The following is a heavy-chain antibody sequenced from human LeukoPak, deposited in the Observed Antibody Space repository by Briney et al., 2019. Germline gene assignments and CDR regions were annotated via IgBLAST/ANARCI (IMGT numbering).Heavy chain of an antibody. J-gene: IGHJ4*02. CDR2: LYYSGST. CDR1: GGSISSRPYH. CDR3: ASSGWYEGGID. V-gene: IGHV4-39*01. D-gene: IGHD6-19*01. Sequence: SETLSLTCTVSGGSISSRPYHWGWIRQSPGKGLECIGSLYYSGSTYYNPSLKSRVTISVDTSKKQLSLKLSSVTAADTAVYYCASSGWYEGGIDWGQGTLVTVSS.